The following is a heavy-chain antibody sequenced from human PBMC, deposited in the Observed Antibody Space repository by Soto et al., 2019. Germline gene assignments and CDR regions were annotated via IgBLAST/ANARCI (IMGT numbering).Heavy chain of an antibody. CDR1: GDSVSSNSAA. Sequence: QVQLQQSGPGLVKPSQTLSLTCAISGDSVSSNSAAWNWIRQSPSRGLEWLGRTYYRSKWYNDYAVSVKSRITINPDTSKTQFSLQLNSVTPEDTAVYYCARVACSSWDGPRLPYYYYGMDVWGQGTTVTVSS. CDR2: TYYRSKWYN. CDR3: ARVACSSWDGPRLPYYYYGMDV. D-gene: IGHD6-13*01. J-gene: IGHJ6*02. V-gene: IGHV6-1*01.